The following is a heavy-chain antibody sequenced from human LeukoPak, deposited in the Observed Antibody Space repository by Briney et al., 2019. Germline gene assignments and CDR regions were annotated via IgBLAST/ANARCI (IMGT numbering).Heavy chain of an antibody. D-gene: IGHD4-17*01. V-gene: IGHV1-2*02. CDR3: ARDVDGDQNWFDP. CDR1: GYTFTVYY. CDR2: INPNSGGT. Sequence: ASVKVSCKSSGYTFTVYYMHWVRQAPGQGLEWMGWINPNSGGTNYAQKFQGRVTMTRDTSISTAYMELSRLRSDDTAVYYCARDVDGDQNWFDPWGQGTLVTVSS. J-gene: IGHJ5*02.